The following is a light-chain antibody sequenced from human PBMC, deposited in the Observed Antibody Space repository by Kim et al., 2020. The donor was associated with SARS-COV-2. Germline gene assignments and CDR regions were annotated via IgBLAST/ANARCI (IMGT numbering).Light chain of an antibody. Sequence: ALGQKGRITCQGDSLRSYYASWYQQKPGQAPVLVIYGKNNRPSGIPDRFSGSSSGNTASLTITGAQAEDEADYYCNSRDNSDNHLVFGGGTKLTVL. CDR3: NSRDNSDNHLV. CDR1: SLRSYY. J-gene: IGLJ3*02. V-gene: IGLV3-19*01. CDR2: GKN.